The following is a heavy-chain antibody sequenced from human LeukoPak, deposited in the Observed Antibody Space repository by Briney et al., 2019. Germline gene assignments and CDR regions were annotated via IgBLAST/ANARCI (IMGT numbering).Heavy chain of an antibody. CDR1: GGSISSSTYY. D-gene: IGHD6-13*01. CDR2: IYTSGST. Sequence: SETLSLTCTVSGGSISSSTYYWSWIRQPAGKGLEWIGRIYTSGSTNYNPSLKSRVTMSVDTSKNQFSLKLSSVTAADTAVYYCARSGGELVPDAFDIWGQGTMVTVSS. V-gene: IGHV4-61*02. CDR3: ARSGGELVPDAFDI. J-gene: IGHJ3*02.